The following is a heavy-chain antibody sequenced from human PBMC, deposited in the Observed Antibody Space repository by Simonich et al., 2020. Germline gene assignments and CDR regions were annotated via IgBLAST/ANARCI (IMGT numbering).Heavy chain of an antibody. Sequence: QVQLVQSGAEVKKPGASVKVSCKASGYTFTGYYMHWVRQAPGQGLEWMGRINPNRGGKNYAQKLQGRVTMTSDTSISTAYMELSRLRSDDTAVYYCARWPSIPASYGSGSYFDYWGQGTLVTVSS. CDR2: INPNRGGK. CDR3: ARWPSIPASYGSGSYFDY. V-gene: IGHV1-2*02. J-gene: IGHJ4*02. D-gene: IGHD3-10*01. CDR1: GYTFTGYY.